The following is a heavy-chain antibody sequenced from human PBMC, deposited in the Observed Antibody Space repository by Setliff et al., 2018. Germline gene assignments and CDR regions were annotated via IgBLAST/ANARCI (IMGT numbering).Heavy chain of an antibody. J-gene: IGHJ5*02. CDR2: IYAGDSDT. CDR1: GFSFTDFW. V-gene: IGHV5-51*01. Sequence: GSLKISCKGSGFSFTDFWIGWVRQMPGKGLEWMGLIYAGDSDTRYNPSFQGRVTMSADKSINTAYLQWSSLKASDTAIYYCARQKSTGSGNNWFDPWGQGTLVTVSS. D-gene: IGHD3-10*01. CDR3: ARQKSTGSGNNWFDP.